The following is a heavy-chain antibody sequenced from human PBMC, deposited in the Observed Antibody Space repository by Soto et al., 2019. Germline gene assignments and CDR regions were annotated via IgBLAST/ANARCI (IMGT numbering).Heavy chain of an antibody. J-gene: IGHJ4*02. CDR1: GVSISSNNW. CDR2: MYHTGST. CDR3: ARSSRYQYDSSEGNVDY. V-gene: IGHV4-4*02. D-gene: IGHD3-22*01. Sequence: QVQLQESGPGLVKPSGTLSLTCAVSGVSISSNNWWSWVRQPPGKGLEWIGEMYHTGSTNYNPSLNSRVTISVDKSKNHFSLELNSVTAADTAVYYCARSSRYQYDSSEGNVDYWGQGTLVTVSS.